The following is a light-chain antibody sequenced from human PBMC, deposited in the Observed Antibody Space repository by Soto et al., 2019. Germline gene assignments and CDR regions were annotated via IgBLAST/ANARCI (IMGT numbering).Light chain of an antibody. CDR2: SND. CDR1: SSNIGTNT. V-gene: IGLV1-44*01. J-gene: IGLJ3*02. CDR3: AAWADSLNGWV. Sequence: QAVVTQPPSASGTPGQRVPISCSGSSSNIGTNTVNWYQQLPGTAPKLLIYSNDQRPSGVPDRFSGSKSGTSASLAISGLQSEDEADYYCAAWADSLNGWVYGGGTKLTVL.